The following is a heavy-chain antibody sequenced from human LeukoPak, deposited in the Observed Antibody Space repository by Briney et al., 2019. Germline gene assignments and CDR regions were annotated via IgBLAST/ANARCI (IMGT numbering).Heavy chain of an antibody. Sequence: GGSLRLSCAASGFTFSSYAMSWVRQAPGKGLEWVSAISGSGGSTYYADSVKGRFTISRNNSKNTLYLQMNSLRAEDTAVYYCAKGPTMIVVVTDDAFDIWGQGTMVTVSS. J-gene: IGHJ3*02. D-gene: IGHD3-22*01. CDR2: ISGSGGST. CDR1: GFTFSSYA. V-gene: IGHV3-23*01. CDR3: AKGPTMIVVVTDDAFDI.